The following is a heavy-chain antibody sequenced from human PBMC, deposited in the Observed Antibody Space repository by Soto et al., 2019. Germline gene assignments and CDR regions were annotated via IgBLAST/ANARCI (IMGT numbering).Heavy chain of an antibody. Sequence: QVQLVQSGAEVKKPGSSVKISCKASGGTFRTNAFSWVRQAPGQGLEWMGGIIPIFPTPDYAQKFQGRVTITADESTTTTYMELSSLRSEDTATYFCARDKDRQQLGGNYYYIMDVWGQGTTVTVSS. V-gene: IGHV1-69*12. D-gene: IGHD3-3*02. CDR1: GGTFRTNA. CDR3: ARDKDRQQLGGNYYYIMDV. J-gene: IGHJ6*02. CDR2: IIPIFPTP.